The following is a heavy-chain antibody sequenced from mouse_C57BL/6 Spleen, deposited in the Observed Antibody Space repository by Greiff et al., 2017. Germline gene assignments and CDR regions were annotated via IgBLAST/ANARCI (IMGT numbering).Heavy chain of an antibody. J-gene: IGHJ3*01. D-gene: IGHD2-4*01. CDR3: ARDDYFAY. Sequence: QVQLQQSGAELVRPGASVKLSCKASGYTFTDYYINWVKQRPGQGLAWIARIYPGSGNTYYNEKFKGKATLTAEKSSSTAYMQLSSLTSEDSAVYFCARDDYFAYWGQGTLVTVSA. CDR2: IYPGSGNT. V-gene: IGHV1-76*01. CDR1: GYTFTDYY.